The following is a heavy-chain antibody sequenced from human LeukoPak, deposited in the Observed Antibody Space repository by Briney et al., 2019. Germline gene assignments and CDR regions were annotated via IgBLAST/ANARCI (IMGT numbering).Heavy chain of an antibody. D-gene: IGHD2-2*01. CDR1: GYTFTAYY. V-gene: IGHV1-2*02. CDR3: STEDKYCTSTTCGDF. CDR2: RVPSSGVS. J-gene: IGHJ4*02. Sequence: GASVTVSCKASGYTFTAYYVHWVRQAPGQGLEWMGYRVPSSGVSHYSQKFQDRVNMTWDTSTITAYLELSGLTSDDTAVYYCSTEDKYCTSTTCGDFWGQGTLVTVSS.